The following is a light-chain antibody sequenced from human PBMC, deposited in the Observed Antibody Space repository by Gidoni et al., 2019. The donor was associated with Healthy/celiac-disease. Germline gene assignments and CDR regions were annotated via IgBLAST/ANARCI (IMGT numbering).Light chain of an antibody. V-gene: IGKV1-8*01. CDR2: AAS. J-gene: IGKJ2*01. Sequence: AIRVTQSPSAFSASTGGRVPIPCRASQGSSRYLAWYQQKPGKAPKLLIDAASTLQSGVPSRCSGSGAGTDFTLTISCLQSEDFATYYCQQYYSYPYTFGQGTKLEIK. CDR1: QGSSRY. CDR3: QQYYSYPYT.